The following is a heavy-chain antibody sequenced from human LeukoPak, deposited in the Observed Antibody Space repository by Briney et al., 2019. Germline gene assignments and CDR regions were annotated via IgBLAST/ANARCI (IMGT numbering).Heavy chain of an antibody. D-gene: IGHD2-15*01. V-gene: IGHV4-59*08. J-gene: IGHJ6*02. CDR2: IYYSGST. Sequence: IPSETLSLTCTVSGGSISSYYWSWIRQPPGKGLEWIGYIYYSGSTNYNPSLKSRVTISVDTSKNQFSLKLSSVTAADTAVYYCARGRVCSGGSCYDYGMDVWGQGTTVTVSS. CDR3: ARGRVCSGGSCYDYGMDV. CDR1: GGSISSYY.